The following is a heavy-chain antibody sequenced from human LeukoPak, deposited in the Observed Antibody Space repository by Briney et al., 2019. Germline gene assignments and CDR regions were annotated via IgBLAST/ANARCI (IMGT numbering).Heavy chain of an antibody. D-gene: IGHD3-3*01. V-gene: IGHV3-23*01. CDR2: ISGSGGST. Sequence: PGGSLRLSCEASGFTFSSYAMSWVRQAPGKGLEWVSAISGSGGSTYYADSVKGRFTISRDSSKNTLYLQMNSLRAEDTAVYYCAKDLVFGVASYSPLDYWGQGTLVTVPS. CDR1: GFTFSSYA. CDR3: AKDLVFGVASYSPLDY. J-gene: IGHJ4*02.